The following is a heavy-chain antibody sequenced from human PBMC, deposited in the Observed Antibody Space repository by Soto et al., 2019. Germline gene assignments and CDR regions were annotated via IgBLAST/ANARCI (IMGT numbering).Heavy chain of an antibody. CDR1: GFTFISYG. Sequence: EMQLLESGGGLVQPGGSLRLSCAASGFTFISYGMTWVRQAPGKGLEWVSGITTTGRNTYYAESVKGRFTISRENSKNVVYLQTNSLRAEDTAVYYCARGAAAAGIDWFDAWGQGTLVIVSS. CDR3: ARGAAAAGIDWFDA. J-gene: IGHJ5*02. D-gene: IGHD6-13*01. CDR2: ITTTGRNT. V-gene: IGHV3-23*01.